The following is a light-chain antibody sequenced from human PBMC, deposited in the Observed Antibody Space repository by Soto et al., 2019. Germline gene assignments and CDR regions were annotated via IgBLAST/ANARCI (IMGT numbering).Light chain of an antibody. V-gene: IGLV2-8*01. CDR3: SPYAGSNNYV. CDR1: SSDVGGYNY. J-gene: IGLJ1*01. CDR2: EVS. Sequence: QSALTQPPSASGSPGQSVTISCTGTSSDVGGYNYVSWYQQHPGKAPKLMIYEVSKRPSGVPDRFSGSKSGNTASLTVSGLQAEDEAGYYCSPYAGSNNYVFGTGTKVTVL.